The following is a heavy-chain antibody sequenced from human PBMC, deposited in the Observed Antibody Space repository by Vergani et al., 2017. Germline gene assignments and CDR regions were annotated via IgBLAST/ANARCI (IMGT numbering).Heavy chain of an antibody. D-gene: IGHD6-19*01. Sequence: EVQLVQSGAEVKKPGESLKISCKGSGYSFISYWIGWVRQMPGQGLEWMGIIYPGDSDTRYSPSFQGRVTISSDKSISTAYLQWSSLKAADTAMYYCAGLSSGWLSNNYFDYWGQGTLVTVSP. J-gene: IGHJ4*02. CDR2: IYPGDSDT. CDR1: GYSFISYW. CDR3: AGLSSGWLSNNYFDY. V-gene: IGHV5-51*01.